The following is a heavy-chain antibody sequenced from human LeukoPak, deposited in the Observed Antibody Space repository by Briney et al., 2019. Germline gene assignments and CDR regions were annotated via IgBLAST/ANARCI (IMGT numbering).Heavy chain of an antibody. J-gene: IGHJ4*02. V-gene: IGHV4-59*08. CDR1: GGSISSYY. CDR3: ARLINWDKSYYFDY. Sequence: SETLSLTCTVSGGSISSYYWSWIRQPPGKGLEWIGYIYYSGSTNYNPSLKSRVTISVDTSKNQFSLKLSPVTAADTAVYYCARLINWDKSYYFDYWGQGTLVTVSS. D-gene: IGHD1/OR15-1a*01. CDR2: IYYSGST.